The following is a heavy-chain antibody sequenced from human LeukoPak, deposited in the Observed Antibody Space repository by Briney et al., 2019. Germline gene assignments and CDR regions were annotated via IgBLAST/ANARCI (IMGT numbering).Heavy chain of an antibody. Sequence: PGGSLRLSCTASGFTFGDYAMNWFRQAPGKGLEWVGFSRSKAYGGTTEYAASVKGRFTISRDDSKNLAYLQMNSLKTEDTAVYYCGSGSGWYSPDYWGQGTLVAVSS. CDR3: GSGSGWYSPDY. V-gene: IGHV3-49*03. J-gene: IGHJ4*02. CDR1: GFTFGDYA. D-gene: IGHD6-19*01. CDR2: SRSKAYGGTT.